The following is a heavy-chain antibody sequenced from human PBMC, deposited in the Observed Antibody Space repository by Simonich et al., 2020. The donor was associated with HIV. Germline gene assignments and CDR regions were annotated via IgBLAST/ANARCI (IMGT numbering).Heavy chain of an antibody. J-gene: IGHJ4*02. CDR2: INHSGIT. V-gene: IGHV4-34*04. Sequence: QVQLQQWGAGLLKPSETLSLTCAVYGGSFSGYYWSWNRQPPGKGLEWIGEINHSGITNHKSSLNSRATISVDKSKNQFSLKLSSVTAADTAIYYCARRDRELILYFDYWGQGNLVTVSS. CDR1: GGSFSGYY. D-gene: IGHD3-3*01. CDR3: ARRDRELILYFDY.